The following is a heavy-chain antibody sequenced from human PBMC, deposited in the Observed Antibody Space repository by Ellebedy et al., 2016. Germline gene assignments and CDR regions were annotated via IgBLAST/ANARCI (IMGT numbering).Heavy chain of an antibody. CDR2: ISYRGST. V-gene: IGHV4-39*02. Sequence: SETLSLXCTVSGCSITSSTTHWGCLRQPPEKRLEWIVTISYRGSTYYNPSLKSRVTISIDTSTNHFSLKLSSVTAADTAVYYCARRHYDFWSGYSYNWFNPWGQGTLVTVSS. D-gene: IGHD3-3*01. CDR1: GCSITSSTTH. J-gene: IGHJ5*02. CDR3: ARRHYDFWSGYSYNWFNP.